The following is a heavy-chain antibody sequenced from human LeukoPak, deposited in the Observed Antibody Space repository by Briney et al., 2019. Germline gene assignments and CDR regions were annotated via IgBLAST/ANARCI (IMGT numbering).Heavy chain of an antibody. CDR3: ASWSYGSAAGQDY. CDR1: GYSISSGYY. CDR2: INHSGST. Sequence: SETLSLTCAVSGYSISSGYYWGWIRQPPGKGLEWIGEINHSGSTNYNPSLKSRVTISVDTSKNQFSLKLSSVTAADTAVYYCASWSYGSAAGQDYWGQGTLVTVSA. J-gene: IGHJ4*02. V-gene: IGHV4-38-2*01. D-gene: IGHD3-10*01.